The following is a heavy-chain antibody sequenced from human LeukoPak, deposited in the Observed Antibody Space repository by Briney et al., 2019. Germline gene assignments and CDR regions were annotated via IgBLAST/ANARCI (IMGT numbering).Heavy chain of an antibody. J-gene: IGHJ6*03. CDR1: GGSISSYY. V-gene: IGHV4-59*01. CDR3: ARAGWDYYGSGSYYPNYYYYYYMDV. CDR2: IYYSGST. D-gene: IGHD3-10*01. Sequence: SETLSLTCTVSGGSISSYYWSWIRQPPGKGLEWIGYIYYSGSTNYNPSLKSRVTISVDTSKNQFSLKLSSVTAADTAVYYCARAGWDYYGSGSYYPNYYYYYYMDVWGEGTTVTISS.